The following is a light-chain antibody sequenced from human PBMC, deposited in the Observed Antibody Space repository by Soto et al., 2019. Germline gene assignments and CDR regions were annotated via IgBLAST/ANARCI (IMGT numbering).Light chain of an antibody. CDR2: EGS. Sequence: QSVLTQPASVSGSPGQSITISCTGTSSDVGSYNLVSWYQQHPGKAPKLMIYEGSKRPSGVSNRFSGSKSGNTASLTISGLQAEDEADYYCCSYAGSFLVVFGGGTKLTVL. J-gene: IGLJ2*01. CDR3: CSYAGSFLVV. V-gene: IGLV2-23*01. CDR1: SSDVGSYNL.